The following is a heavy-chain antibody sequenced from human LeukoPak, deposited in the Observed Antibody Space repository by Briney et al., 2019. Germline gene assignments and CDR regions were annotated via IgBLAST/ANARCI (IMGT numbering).Heavy chain of an antibody. CDR2: ILYDGRNK. D-gene: IGHD3-22*01. V-gene: IGHV3-30*04. J-gene: IGHJ4*02. CDR1: GFTFSSYA. Sequence: GRSLRLSCAASGFTFSSYAMLWVRQAPGKGLEGVAVILYDGRNKYYADSVKGRFTISRDNSKHTLYLQMNSLRAEDTAVYYCARAAYYYDSSGYAYWGQGTLVTVSS. CDR3: ARAAYYYDSSGYAY.